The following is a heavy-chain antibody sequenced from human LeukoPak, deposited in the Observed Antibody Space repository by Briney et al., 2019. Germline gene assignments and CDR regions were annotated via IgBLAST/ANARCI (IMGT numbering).Heavy chain of an antibody. V-gene: IGHV4-34*01. CDR1: GGSFSGYY. J-gene: IGHJ4*02. D-gene: IGHD3-3*01. CDR3: ARSITIFGVVPEYYFDY. Sequence: SETLSLTCAVYGGSFSGYYWSWIRQPPGKGLEWIGEINHSGSTNYNPSLKSRVTISVDTSKNQFSLKLSSVTAADTAVYYCARSITIFGVVPEYYFDYWGQGTLVTVSS. CDR2: INHSGST.